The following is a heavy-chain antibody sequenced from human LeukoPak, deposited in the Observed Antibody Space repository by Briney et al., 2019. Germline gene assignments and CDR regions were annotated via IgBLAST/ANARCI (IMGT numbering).Heavy chain of an antibody. Sequence: GGSLRLSCAASGFTVSRNYMSWVRQAPGKGLEWVSVLYSDGSTYHADSVKGRFTISRDNSKNTLYLQMNSLRAEDTAVYYCARADWDTAMIDYWGQGTLVTVSS. J-gene: IGHJ4*02. CDR3: ARADWDTAMIDY. CDR2: LYSDGST. D-gene: IGHD5-18*01. V-gene: IGHV3-53*01. CDR1: GFTVSRNY.